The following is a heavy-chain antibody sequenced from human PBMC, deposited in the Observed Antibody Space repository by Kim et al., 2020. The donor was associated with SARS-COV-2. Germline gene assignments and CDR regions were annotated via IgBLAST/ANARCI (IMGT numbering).Heavy chain of an antibody. CDR2: ISSDGNKK. J-gene: IGHJ6*02. CDR3: TKAHRNFVCMDI. D-gene: IGHD6-6*01. Sequence: GGSLRLSCAASRLTFSTSAMHWVRQAPGKGLEWVSSISSDGNKKYYEDSVQGRFIVSRENFRNTMYLQMNGLKPEDTARYYCTKAHRNFVCMDIWGQGTTVTVSS. V-gene: IGHV3-30*18. CDR1: RLTFSTSA.